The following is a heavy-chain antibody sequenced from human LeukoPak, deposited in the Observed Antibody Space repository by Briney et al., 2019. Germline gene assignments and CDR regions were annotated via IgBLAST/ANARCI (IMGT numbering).Heavy chain of an antibody. D-gene: IGHD4-17*01. CDR1: GFTFSSYG. Sequence: GGSLRLSCAASGFTFSSYGMHLVRQAPGKGLEWVAVIWYDGSNKYYADSVKGRFTISRDNSKNTLYLQMNSLRAEDTAVYYCARDGVDYGDYVDAFDIWGQGTMVTVSS. CDR2: IWYDGSNK. J-gene: IGHJ3*02. V-gene: IGHV3-33*01. CDR3: ARDGVDYGDYVDAFDI.